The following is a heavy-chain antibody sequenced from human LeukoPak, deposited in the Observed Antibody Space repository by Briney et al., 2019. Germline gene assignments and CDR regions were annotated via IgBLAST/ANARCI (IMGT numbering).Heavy chain of an antibody. Sequence: ASVKVSCKASGYTFTSHYLHWVRQAPGEGLEWMGWMNPNSGGTIYAQNFQGRVTMTRDTSISTAYMQLSRLRFDDTAVYYCASGQWTDYWGQGTLVIVSS. J-gene: IGHJ4*02. D-gene: IGHD6-19*01. V-gene: IGHV1-2*02. CDR1: GYTFTSHY. CDR2: MNPNSGGT. CDR3: ASGQWTDY.